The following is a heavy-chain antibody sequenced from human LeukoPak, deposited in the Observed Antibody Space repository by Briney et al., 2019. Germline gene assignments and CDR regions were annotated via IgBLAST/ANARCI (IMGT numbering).Heavy chain of an antibody. V-gene: IGHV4-39*02. CDR1: GGSISSSSYY. D-gene: IGHD3-16*02. J-gene: IGHJ6*02. CDR3: ARDGRDRQYGMDV. Sequence: SETLSLTCTVSGGSISSSSYYWGWIRQPPGKGLEWIGSIYYSGSTYYNPSLKSRVTISVDTSKNQFSLKLSSVTAADTAVYYCARDGRDRQYGMDVWGQGTTDTVSS. CDR2: IYYSGST.